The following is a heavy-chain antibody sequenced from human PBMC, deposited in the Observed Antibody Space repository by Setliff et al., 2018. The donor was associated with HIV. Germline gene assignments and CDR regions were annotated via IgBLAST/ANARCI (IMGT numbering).Heavy chain of an antibody. CDR3: AKDRVVGATLDPLDL. D-gene: IGHD1-26*01. CDR2: ISYSGSAI. J-gene: IGHJ3*01. V-gene: IGHV3-48*03. Sequence: PGGSLRLSCTASGITFINYEMNWVRQAPGKGLEWVAYISYSGSAIHYADSVKGRFTISRDNAKNSLYLQMNSLRAEDTAEYYCAKDRVVGATLDPLDLWGQGTMVTVSS. CDR1: GITFINYE.